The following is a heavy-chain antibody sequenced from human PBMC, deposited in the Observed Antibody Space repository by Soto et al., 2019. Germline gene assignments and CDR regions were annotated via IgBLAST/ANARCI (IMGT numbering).Heavy chain of an antibody. V-gene: IGHV3-48*02. D-gene: IGHD4-17*01. Sequence: EVQLVESGGGLVQPGGSLRLSCAASGFTFSSYSMNWVRQAPGKGLEWVSYISSSSSTIYYADSVKGRFTISRDNAKIALYLQINGLRDEYTSVYYCARVRRRGSIDYVWFDPWGQGTLVTVSS. CDR1: GFTFSSYS. CDR3: ARVRRRGSIDYVWFDP. CDR2: ISSSSSTI. J-gene: IGHJ5*02.